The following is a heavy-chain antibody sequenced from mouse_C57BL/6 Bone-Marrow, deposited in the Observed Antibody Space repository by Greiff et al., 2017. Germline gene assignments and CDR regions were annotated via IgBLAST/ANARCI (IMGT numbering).Heavy chain of an antibody. J-gene: IGHJ2*01. CDR3: ARHRIITTVVAPLDD. Sequence: EVQLVESGGGLVKLGGSLKLSCAPSGFTFSSYTMSWFRQTPEKRLEWVATISGGGGNTYFPASVQGRFTISRDTDKNTMYLYMRRRRSEDADLYYCARHRIITTVVAPLDDWGQGTTLTVSS. CDR1: GFTFSSYT. V-gene: IGHV5-9*01. CDR2: ISGGGGNT. D-gene: IGHD1-1*01.